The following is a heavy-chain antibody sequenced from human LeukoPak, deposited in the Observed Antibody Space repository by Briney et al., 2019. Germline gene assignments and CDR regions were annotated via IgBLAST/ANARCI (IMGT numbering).Heavy chain of an antibody. Sequence: GGSLRLSCAASGFTFSSYSMNWVRQAPGKGLEWVSYISSSGKTIYYADSAKGRFTISRDNAKNPLSLQMNRLRAEDTAVYYCARRYYGSGTYYSVAFDIWGQGTMVTVSS. CDR1: GFTFSSYS. CDR3: ARRYYGSGTYYSVAFDI. D-gene: IGHD3-10*01. J-gene: IGHJ3*02. CDR2: ISSSGKTI. V-gene: IGHV3-48*04.